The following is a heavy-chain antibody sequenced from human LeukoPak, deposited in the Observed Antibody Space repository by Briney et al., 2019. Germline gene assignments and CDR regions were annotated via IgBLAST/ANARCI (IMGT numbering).Heavy chain of an antibody. CDR2: IYYSGST. J-gene: IGHJ4*02. D-gene: IGHD3-10*01. CDR1: GGSISSYY. CDR3: ARYTSGGGPFDY. Sequence: SETLSLTCTVSGGSISSYYWSWIRQPPGKGLEWIGYIYYSGSTNYNPSLKSRVTISVDTSKNQVSLKLSSVTAADTAVYYCARYTSGGGPFDYWGQGTLVTVSS. V-gene: IGHV4-59*01.